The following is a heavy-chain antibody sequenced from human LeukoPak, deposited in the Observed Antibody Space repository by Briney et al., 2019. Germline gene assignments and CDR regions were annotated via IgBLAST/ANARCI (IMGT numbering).Heavy chain of an antibody. J-gene: IGHJ6*02. CDR1: GGSISSYY. CDR2: IYYSGST. D-gene: IGHD5-12*01. Sequence: SETLSLTCTVSGGSISSYYWSWIRQPPGKGLEWIGYIYYSGSTNYNPSLKSRVTISVDTSKKQFSLKLSSVTAADTAVYYCARQPRGYSGYDDYYYYGMDVWGQGTTVTVSS. CDR3: ARQPRGYSGYDDYYYYGMDV. V-gene: IGHV4-59*08.